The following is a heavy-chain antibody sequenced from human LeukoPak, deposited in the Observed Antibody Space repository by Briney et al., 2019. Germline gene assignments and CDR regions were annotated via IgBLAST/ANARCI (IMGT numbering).Heavy chain of an antibody. V-gene: IGHV7-4-1*02. CDR1: GYTFTSYA. Sequence: VASVKVSCKASGYTFTSYAMNWVRQAPGQGPEWMGWINTNTGNPTYAQGFTGRFVFSLDTSVSTAYLQISSLKAEDTAVYYCATPYSSSSPANFDYWGQGTLVTISS. J-gene: IGHJ4*02. D-gene: IGHD6-13*01. CDR2: INTNTGNP. CDR3: ATPYSSSSPANFDY.